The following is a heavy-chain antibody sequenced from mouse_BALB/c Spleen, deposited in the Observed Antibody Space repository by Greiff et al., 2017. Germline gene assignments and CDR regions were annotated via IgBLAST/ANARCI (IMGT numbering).Heavy chain of an antibody. V-gene: IGHV7-1*02. CDR3: ARDALGAPFAY. D-gene: IGHD3-3*01. Sequence: EVHLVESGGGLVQPGGSLRLSCATSGFTFSDFYMEWVRQPPGKRLEWIAARRNKANDYTADYSASVKGRFIVSRDTSQSILYLQMNALRAEDTAIYYCARDALGAPFAYWGQGTLVTVSA. CDR2: RRNKANDYTA. CDR1: GFTFSDFY. J-gene: IGHJ3*01.